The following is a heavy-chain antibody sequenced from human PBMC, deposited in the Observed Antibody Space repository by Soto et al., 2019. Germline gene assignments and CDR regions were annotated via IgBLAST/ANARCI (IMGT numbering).Heavy chain of an antibody. D-gene: IGHD1-26*01. Sequence: ASVKVSCKASGYTFTGYYVHWVRQAPGQGLEWMGWINPNSGDTYLAQRFQGRVTMNRDTSIGTTYMELRGLTSDDTAEYYCAKGGAIVAAGTRVYLYNAMDVWGQGTTVTVSS. CDR3: AKGGAIVAAGTRVYLYNAMDV. V-gene: IGHV1-2*02. CDR2: INPNSGDT. J-gene: IGHJ6*02. CDR1: GYTFTGYY.